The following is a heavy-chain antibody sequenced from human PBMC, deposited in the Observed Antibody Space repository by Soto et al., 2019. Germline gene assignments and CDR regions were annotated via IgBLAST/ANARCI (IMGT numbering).Heavy chain of an antibody. J-gene: IGHJ4*02. Sequence: ASVKVSCKASGYNFTSYYMHWVRQAPGQGLEWMGIINPSGGSTSYAQKFQGRVTMTRDTSTSTVYMELSSLRSEVTAVYYCAREGFEQQPADYWGQGTLVTVSS. V-gene: IGHV1-46*01. CDR3: AREGFEQQPADY. D-gene: IGHD6-13*01. CDR1: GYNFTSYY. CDR2: INPSGGST.